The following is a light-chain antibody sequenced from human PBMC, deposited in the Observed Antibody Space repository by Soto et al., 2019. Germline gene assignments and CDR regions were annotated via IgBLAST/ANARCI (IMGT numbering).Light chain of an antibody. CDR2: EDT. V-gene: IGLV2-14*03. CDR1: SIDITNDKF. Sequence: QSVLTQPASVSASPGQSITISCTGSSIDITNDKFVSWYQLHPGKAPKLMIYEDTYRPPGVSNRFSASKSGNTASLTISGVQVEDESDFYCSSYTSANTWVFXGGTKVTVL. J-gene: IGLJ3*02. CDR3: SSYTSANTWV.